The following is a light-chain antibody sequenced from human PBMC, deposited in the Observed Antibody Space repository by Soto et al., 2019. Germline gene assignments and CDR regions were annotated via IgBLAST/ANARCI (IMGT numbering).Light chain of an antibody. J-gene: IGKJ5*01. CDR1: QGISSA. V-gene: IGKV1-13*02. CDR3: QQLETYPLT. CDR2: DVF. Sequence: AIQVTQSPSSLSASVGDTVTITCRASQGISSAFAWYQQKPGKVLRLLIYDVFNLQSGVPSRFSGSGSGTDFTLTISRLQPEDFATYYCQQLETYPLTFGQGTRLEVK.